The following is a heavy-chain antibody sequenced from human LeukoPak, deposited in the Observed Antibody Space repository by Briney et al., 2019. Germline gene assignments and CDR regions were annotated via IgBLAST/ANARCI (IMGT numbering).Heavy chain of an antibody. CDR1: DFSFITYA. CDR3: ARGDRDSLDYYYYMDV. D-gene: IGHD3-3*01. J-gene: IGHJ6*03. Sequence: GGSLRLSCAASDFSFITYAMSWVRQAPGKGLEWVSTISGGGDATYYADSVKGRFTISRDNAKNSLYLQMNRLRAEDTAVYYCARGDRDSLDYYYYMDVWGKGTTVTISS. V-gene: IGHV3-23*01. CDR2: ISGGGDAT.